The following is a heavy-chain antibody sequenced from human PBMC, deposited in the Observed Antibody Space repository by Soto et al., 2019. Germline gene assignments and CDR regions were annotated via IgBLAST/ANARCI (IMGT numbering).Heavy chain of an antibody. V-gene: IGHV4-59*08. CDR1: GGSTSSYY. CDR2: NSYSGST. J-gene: IGHJ4*02. D-gene: IGHD1-26*01. CDR3: ARHGGSYSFDY. Sequence: QVQLQESGPGQVKPSETLSLTCTVTGGSTSSYYWSWLRQPPGKGLEWIGYNSYSGSTDYNPSLKSRVTISVDTSKNQFSLKLSSATAADTAVYYCARHGGSYSFDYWGQGTLVTVSS.